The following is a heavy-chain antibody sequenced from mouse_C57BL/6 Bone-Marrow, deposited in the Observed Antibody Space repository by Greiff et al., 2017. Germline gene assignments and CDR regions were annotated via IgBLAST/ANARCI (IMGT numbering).Heavy chain of an antibody. CDR3: ARLVAPYYAMDY. CDR1: GFTFTDYY. V-gene: IGHV1-36*01. CDR2: VDPYNGGT. Sequence: VQLQQSGPVLVKPGPSVKLSCKASGFTFTDYYMHWVKQSHGKSLECIGLVDPYNGGTSSNQKFKVKATLTVDTSSSTAYMELNSLTSEDSAVYYCARLVAPYYAMDYWCQGTSVTVSS. J-gene: IGHJ4*01. D-gene: IGHD1-1*01.